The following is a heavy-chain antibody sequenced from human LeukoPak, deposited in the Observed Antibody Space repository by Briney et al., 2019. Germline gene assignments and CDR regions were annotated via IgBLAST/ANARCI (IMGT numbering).Heavy chain of an antibody. CDR2: FDPEDGET. CDR1: GYTLTELS. CDR3: ARHTYGGNSRAGYYYYYMDV. D-gene: IGHD4-23*01. J-gene: IGHJ6*03. Sequence: ASVKVSCKVSGYTLTELSMHWVRQAPGKGLEWMGGFDPEDGETIYAQKFQGRVTMTEDTSTDTAYMELSSLRSEDTAVYYCARHTYGGNSRAGYYYYYMDVWGKGTTVTVSS. V-gene: IGHV1-24*01.